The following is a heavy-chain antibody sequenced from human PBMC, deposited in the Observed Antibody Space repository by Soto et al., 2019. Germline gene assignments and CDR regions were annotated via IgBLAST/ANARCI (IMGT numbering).Heavy chain of an antibody. CDR1: GGSISSYY. CDR3: ARGKYCSSTTCSYYYGMDV. J-gene: IGHJ6*02. CDR2: MYHSGSP. Sequence: SETLSLTCTVSGGSISSYYWSWIWQPPGKGLEWIGYMYHSGSPNYNPSLKSRVTISVDTSKNQFSLKLSSVTAADTGVYYCARGKYCSSTTCSYYYGMDVWGQGTTVTVSS. D-gene: IGHD2-2*01. V-gene: IGHV4-59*01.